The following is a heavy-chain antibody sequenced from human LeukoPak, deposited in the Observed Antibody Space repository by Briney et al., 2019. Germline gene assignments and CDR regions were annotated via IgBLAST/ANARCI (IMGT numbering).Heavy chain of an antibody. J-gene: IGHJ4*02. D-gene: IGHD5-24*01. CDR3: ARSGRDGYNSFGF. CDR2: INYSGST. Sequence: SETLSLTCTVSGGSITSSTYHWGWIRQPPGKGLEWIGSINYSGSTYYNPSLKSRVTISVDTSKNQFSLKLSSVTAADTAVYYCARSGRDGYNSFGFWGQGTLVTVSS. V-gene: IGHV4-39*01. CDR1: GGSITSSTYH.